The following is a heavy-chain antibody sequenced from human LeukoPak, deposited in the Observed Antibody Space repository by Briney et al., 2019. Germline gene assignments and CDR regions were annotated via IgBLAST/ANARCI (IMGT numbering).Heavy chain of an antibody. CDR1: GFTFSSYA. CDR2: ISGSGGST. J-gene: IGHJ4*02. Sequence: TGGSLRLSCAASGFTFSSYAMSWVRQAPGKGLEWVSAISGSGGSTYYADSVKGRFTISRDNSKNTLYLQMNSLRAEDTAVYYCAKFFDILTGYFDYWGQGTLVTVSS. D-gene: IGHD3-9*01. CDR3: AKFFDILTGYFDY. V-gene: IGHV3-23*01.